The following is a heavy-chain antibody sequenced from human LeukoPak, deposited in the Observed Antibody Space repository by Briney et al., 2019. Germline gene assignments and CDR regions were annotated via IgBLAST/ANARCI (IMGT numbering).Heavy chain of an antibody. CDR2: IYPGDSDT. Sequence: GESLKISCKGSGYSFTSYWIGWVRQMPGKGLEWMGIIYPGDSDTRYCPSFQGQVTISADKSISTAYLQWSSLKASDTAMYYCARQGGVNDYVWGSYLPYYFDYWGQGTLVTVSS. CDR1: GYSFTSYW. D-gene: IGHD3-16*02. V-gene: IGHV5-51*01. J-gene: IGHJ4*02. CDR3: ARQGGVNDYVWGSYLPYYFDY.